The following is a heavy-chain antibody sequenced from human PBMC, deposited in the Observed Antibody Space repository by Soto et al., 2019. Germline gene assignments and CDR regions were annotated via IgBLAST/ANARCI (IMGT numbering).Heavy chain of an antibody. V-gene: IGHV4-59*01. CDR1: GGSISSYY. Sequence: SETLSLTCTVPGGSISSYYWSWIRQPPGKGLEWIGYIYYSGSTNYNPSLKSRVTISVDTSKNQFSLKLSSVTAADTAVYYCASFDRGLFDYWGQGTLVTVSS. J-gene: IGHJ4*02. CDR3: ASFDRGLFDY. D-gene: IGHD3-22*01. CDR2: IYYSGST.